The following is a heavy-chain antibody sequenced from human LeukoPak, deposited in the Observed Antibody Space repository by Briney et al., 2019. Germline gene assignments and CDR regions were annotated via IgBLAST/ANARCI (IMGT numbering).Heavy chain of an antibody. D-gene: IGHD1-26*01. CDR1: GGPISSSTYY. V-gene: IGHV4-39*01. J-gene: IGHJ5*02. CDR2: IYYSGST. CDR3: ARGAPRGERLGWFDP. Sequence: SEPLSLTCTVSGGPISSSTYYWGWIRQPPGKGLEWHGSIYYSGSTYYNPSLKSRVTISVDTSKSQFSLKLSSVTAADTAVYYCARGAPRGERLGWFDPWGQGTLVTVSS.